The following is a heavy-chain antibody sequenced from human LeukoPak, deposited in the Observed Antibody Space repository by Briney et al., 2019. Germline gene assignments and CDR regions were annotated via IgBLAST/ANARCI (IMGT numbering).Heavy chain of an antibody. CDR3: ARDARSYTLDI. J-gene: IGHJ3*02. V-gene: IGHV1-2*02. Sequence: GDSVKVSCKASGYTSSDYYIHWVRQAPGQGLEWMGWINPNSGGTNYAQKFQGRVTMTRDTSISTAYMELSRLRSDDTAVYSCARDARSYTLDIWGQGTVVTVSS. CDR2: INPNSGGT. D-gene: IGHD1-14*01. CDR1: GYTSSDYY.